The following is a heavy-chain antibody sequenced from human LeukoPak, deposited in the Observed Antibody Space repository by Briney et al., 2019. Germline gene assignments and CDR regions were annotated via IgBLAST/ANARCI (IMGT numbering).Heavy chain of an antibody. D-gene: IGHD3-3*01. CDR1: GGSISSYY. J-gene: IGHJ4*02. CDR2: IYYSGST. CDR3: ARVYYDFWSGYSAFDY. Sequence: SETLSLTRTVSGGSISSYYWSWIRQPPGKGLEWIGYIYYSGSTNYNPSLKSRVTISVDTSKNQFSLKLSSVTAADTAVYYCARVYYDFWSGYSAFDYWGQGTLVTVSS. V-gene: IGHV4-59*01.